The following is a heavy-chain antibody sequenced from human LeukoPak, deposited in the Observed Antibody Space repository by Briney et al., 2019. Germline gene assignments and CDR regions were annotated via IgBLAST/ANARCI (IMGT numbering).Heavy chain of an antibody. Sequence: SETLSLTCAVSGYSINYGYQWAWIQQSPGRGLEWIGSIYHNGGAHYNPSLRSRVVISVDTSNNQFSLRLSSVTVADTAVYYCARDPRWLTPDCTSTSCYENYFDPWGRATLVTVSS. CDR3: ARDPRWLTPDCTSTSCYENYFDP. CDR1: GYSINYGYQ. D-gene: IGHD2-2*01. J-gene: IGHJ5*02. CDR2: IYHNGGA. V-gene: IGHV4-38-2*02.